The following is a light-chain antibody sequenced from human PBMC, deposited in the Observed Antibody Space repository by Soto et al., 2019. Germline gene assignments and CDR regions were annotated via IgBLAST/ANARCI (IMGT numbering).Light chain of an antibody. CDR3: QQRHMWPIT. J-gene: IGKJ5*01. V-gene: IGKV3-11*01. Sequence: VWTQSPFTLSFNPGERATLSFRASQSFRGLLAWYQQKPGQAPRLLIYDAYNRATGIPPRFSGSGSGTDFTLTISSLEPEESAVYYCQQRHMWPITVGQGTRLETK. CDR2: DAY. CDR1: QSFRGL.